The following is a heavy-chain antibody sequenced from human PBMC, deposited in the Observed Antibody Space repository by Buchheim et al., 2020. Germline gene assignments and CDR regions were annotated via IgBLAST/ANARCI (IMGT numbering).Heavy chain of an antibody. CDR3: ARDRSGQRVESWFDP. CDR2: IKHDGSEK. J-gene: IGHJ5*02. Sequence: EVQLVESGGGLVQPGGSLRLSCAASGFTFSSYWMSWVRQAPGKGLEWVANIKHDGSEKYYVDSVKGRFTISRDNAKNSLYLQMNGLRAEDTAVYDCARDRSGQRVESWFDPWGQGTL. V-gene: IGHV3-7*01. CDR1: GFTFSSYW. D-gene: IGHD6-13*01.